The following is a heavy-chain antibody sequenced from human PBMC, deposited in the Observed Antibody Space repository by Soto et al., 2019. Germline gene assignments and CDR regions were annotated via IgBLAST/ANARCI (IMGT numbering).Heavy chain of an antibody. CDR1: GGTFSSYA. CDR2: IIPIFGTA. V-gene: IGHV1-69*13. CDR3: ARGGENYDFWSGYRYYGMDV. Sequence: SVKVSCKASGGTFSSYAISWVRQAPGQGLEWMGGIIPIFGTANYAQKFQGRVTITADESTSTAYMELSSLRSEDTAVYYCARGGENYDFWSGYRYYGMDVWGQGTTVTVSS. J-gene: IGHJ6*02. D-gene: IGHD3-3*01.